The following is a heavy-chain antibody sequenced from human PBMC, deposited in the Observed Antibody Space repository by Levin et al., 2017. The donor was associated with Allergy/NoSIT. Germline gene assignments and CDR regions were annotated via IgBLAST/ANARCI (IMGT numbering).Heavy chain of an antibody. D-gene: IGHD2-2*01. CDR3: ARYCSSTSCYGGDY. CDR2: ISSSSSYI. J-gene: IGHJ4*02. CDR1: GFTFSSYS. Sequence: GESLKISCAASGFTFSSYSMNWVRQAPGKGLEWVSSISSSSSYIYYADSVKGRFTISRDNAKNSLYLQMNSLRAEDTAVYYCARYCSSTSCYGGDYWGQGTLVTVSS. V-gene: IGHV3-21*01.